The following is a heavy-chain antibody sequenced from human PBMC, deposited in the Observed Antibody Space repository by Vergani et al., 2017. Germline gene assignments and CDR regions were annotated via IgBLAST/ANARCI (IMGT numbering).Heavy chain of an antibody. CDR2: INPSGGST. CDR3: ARDPKTSSWSECFDY. Sequence: QVQLVQSGAEVKKPGASVKVSCKASGYTFTNYYMHWVRQAPGQGLEWMGIINPSGGSTSYAQKFQGRITMTRDTATSTVYMELSSLRSEDTAVYYCARDPKTSSWSECFDYWGQGTLVTVSS. J-gene: IGHJ4*02. V-gene: IGHV1-46*03. D-gene: IGHD6-13*01. CDR1: GYTFTNYY.